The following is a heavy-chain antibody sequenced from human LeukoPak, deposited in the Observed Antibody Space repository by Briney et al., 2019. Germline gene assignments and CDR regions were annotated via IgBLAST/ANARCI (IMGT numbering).Heavy chain of an antibody. CDR1: GGTFSSYT. D-gene: IGHD3-3*01. Sequence: SVKVSCKASGGTFSSYTICWVRQAPGQGLEWMGRIIPIFGTANYAQKFQGRVTITADKSTSTAYMELSSLRSEDTAVYYCASEYEFYGMDVWGQGTTVTVSS. CDR3: ASEYEFYGMDV. V-gene: IGHV1-69*08. CDR2: IIPIFGTA. J-gene: IGHJ6*02.